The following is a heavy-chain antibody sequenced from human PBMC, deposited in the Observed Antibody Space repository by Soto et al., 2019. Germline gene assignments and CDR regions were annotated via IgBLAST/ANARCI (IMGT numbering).Heavy chain of an antibody. CDR2: IYYSGST. CDR1: GGSISSSSYY. J-gene: IGHJ6*02. V-gene: IGHV4-39*01. Sequence: SETLSLTCTVSGGSISSSSYYWGWIRQPPGKGLEWIGSIYYSGSTYYNPSLKSRVTISVDTSKNQFSLKLSAVTAADTAVYYCACIFSGGYGYGFYYYGMDVWGQGTTVT. CDR3: ACIFSGGYGYGFYYYGMDV. D-gene: IGHD5-18*01.